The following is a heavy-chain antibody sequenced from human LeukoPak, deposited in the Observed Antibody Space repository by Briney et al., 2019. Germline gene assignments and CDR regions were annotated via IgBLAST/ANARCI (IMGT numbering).Heavy chain of an antibody. CDR2: MNPNSGNT. J-gene: IGHJ4*02. CDR1: GYTFTSYD. V-gene: IGHV1-8*01. CDR3: ARGRGWLQFYYFDY. D-gene: IGHD5-24*01. Sequence: ASVKVSCKASGYTFTSYDINWVRQATGQGLEWTGWMNPNSGNTGYAQKFQGRVTMTRNTSISTAYMELSSLRSEDTAVYYCARGRGWLQFYYFDYWGQGVLVTVSS.